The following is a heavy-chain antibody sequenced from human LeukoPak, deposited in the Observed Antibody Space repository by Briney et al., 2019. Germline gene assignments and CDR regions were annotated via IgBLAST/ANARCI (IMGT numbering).Heavy chain of an antibody. Sequence: PGGSLRLSCAASGFTFSSYSMNWVRQAPGKGLEWVSYISSSSSTIYYADSVKGRFTISRDNAKNSLYLQMNSLRAEDTAVYYCARELYSGSCYPYYFDYWGQGTLVTVSS. D-gene: IGHD1-26*01. V-gene: IGHV3-48*01. CDR3: ARELYSGSCYPYYFDY. CDR1: GFTFSSYS. J-gene: IGHJ4*02. CDR2: ISSSSSTI.